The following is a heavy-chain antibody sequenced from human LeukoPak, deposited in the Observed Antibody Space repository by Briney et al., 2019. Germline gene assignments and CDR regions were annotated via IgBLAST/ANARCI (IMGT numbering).Heavy chain of an antibody. V-gene: IGHV1-46*01. CDR3: ARDGGLDVLRYFDWLLYSPYYFDY. CDR2: INPSGGST. J-gene: IGHJ4*02. CDR1: GGTFSSYA. D-gene: IGHD3-9*01. Sequence: ASVKVSCKASGGTFSSYAISWVRQAPGQGLEWMGIINPSGGSTSYAQKFQGRVTMTRDTSTSTVYMELSSLRSEDTAVYYCARDGGLDVLRYFDWLLYSPYYFDYWGQGTLVTVSS.